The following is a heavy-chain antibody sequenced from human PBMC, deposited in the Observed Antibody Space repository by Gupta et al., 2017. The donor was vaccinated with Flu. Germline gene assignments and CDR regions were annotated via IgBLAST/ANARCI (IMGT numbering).Heavy chain of an antibody. CDR3: ARRQQLTLETYYYYYGMDV. Sequence: QVQLVQSGAEVKKPGSSVKVSCKASGGTFSSYAISWVRQAPGQGLEWMGGIIPIFGTANYAQKFQGRVTITADESTSTAYMELSSLRSEDTAVYYCARRQQLTLETYYYYYGMDVWGQGTTVTVSS. CDR1: GGTFSSYA. J-gene: IGHJ6*02. CDR2: IIPIFGTA. V-gene: IGHV1-69*01. D-gene: IGHD6-13*01.